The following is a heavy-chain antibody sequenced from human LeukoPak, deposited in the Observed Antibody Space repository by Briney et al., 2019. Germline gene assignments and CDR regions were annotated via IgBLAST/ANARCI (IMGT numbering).Heavy chain of an antibody. J-gene: IGHJ3*02. D-gene: IGHD2/OR15-2a*01. CDR2: INLSSST. Sequence: SETLCLTRAVSGGSFRGYDWSWIRRPPGQGLEWVGEINLSSSTNYNPSPKSRGAISVDTYTTQFSITLSSLTAARTPASHCAKSLQGNPTYDAFDIWGQGTMVTVSS. V-gene: IGHV4-34*01. CDR3: AKSLQGNPTYDAFDI. CDR1: GGSFRGYD.